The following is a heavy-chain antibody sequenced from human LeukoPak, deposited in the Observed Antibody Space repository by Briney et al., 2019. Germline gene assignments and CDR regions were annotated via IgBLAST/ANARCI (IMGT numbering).Heavy chain of an antibody. CDR1: GFTFSSYA. V-gene: IGHV3-30-3*01. J-gene: IGHJ6*03. CDR2: ISYDGSNK. Sequence: GGSLRLSCAASGFTFSSYAMHWVRQAPGKGLEWVAVISYDGSNKYYADSVKGQFTISRDNSKNTLYLQMNSLRAEDTAVYYCAKDKTEYSNSNYYYYYYMDVWGKGTTVTVSS. CDR3: AKDKTEYSNSNYYYYYYMDV. D-gene: IGHD6-6*01.